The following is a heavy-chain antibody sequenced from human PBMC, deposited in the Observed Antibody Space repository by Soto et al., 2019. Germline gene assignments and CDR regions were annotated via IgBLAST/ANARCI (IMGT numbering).Heavy chain of an antibody. J-gene: IGHJ1*01. CDR2: IIPIFDTA. CDR3: AKAHDRWYGVLEH. D-gene: IGHD4-17*01. CDR1: GGTFSSYA. V-gene: IGHV1-69*13. Sequence: SVKVSCTASGGTFSSYAISWVRQAPGQGLEWMGGIIPIFDTANYAQKFQGRVTITADESTSTAYMELSSLRSEDTAVYYCAKAHDRWYGVLEHWGQGTLVTVSS.